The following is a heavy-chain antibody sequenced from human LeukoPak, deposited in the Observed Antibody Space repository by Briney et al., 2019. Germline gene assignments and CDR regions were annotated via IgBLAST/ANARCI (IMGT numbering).Heavy chain of an antibody. D-gene: IGHD3-3*01. V-gene: IGHV3-23*01. CDR2: ISGSGGST. Sequence: GGSLRLSCAASGFTFSSYAMSWVRQAPGKGLEWVSAISGSGGSTYYADSVKGRFTISRDNSKNTLYLQMNSLRAEDTAVCYCAKGPYYDFWNGFDPWGQGTLVTVSS. CDR3: AKGPYYDFWNGFDP. CDR1: GFTFSSYA. J-gene: IGHJ5*02.